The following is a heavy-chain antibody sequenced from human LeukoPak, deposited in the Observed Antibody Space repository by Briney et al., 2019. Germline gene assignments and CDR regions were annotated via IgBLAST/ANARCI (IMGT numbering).Heavy chain of an antibody. Sequence: PSETLSLTCTVSGSISSSNFYWGWIRQPPGKGLEWIGSFYDSGSTYYNPSLKSRATISVDTSKNQFSLKLSSVTAADTAVYYCARHRGSSSLFDYWGQGTLVTVSS. CDR1: GSISSSNFY. CDR3: ARHRGSSSLFDY. V-gene: IGHV4-39*01. D-gene: IGHD6-6*01. J-gene: IGHJ4*02. CDR2: FYDSGST.